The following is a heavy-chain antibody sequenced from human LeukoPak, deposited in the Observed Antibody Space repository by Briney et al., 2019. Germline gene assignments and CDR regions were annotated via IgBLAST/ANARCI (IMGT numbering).Heavy chain of an antibody. CDR2: IYPGDSDT. Sequence: KTGESLKISCKGSGYSFTSYWIGWVRQMPGKGLEWMGIIYPGDSDTRYSPSFQGQVTISADKSISTAYLQWSSLKASDTAMYYCARSTMVRGAFRWFDPWGQGTLVTVSS. D-gene: IGHD3-10*01. J-gene: IGHJ5*02. CDR3: ARSTMVRGAFRWFDP. CDR1: GYSFTSYW. V-gene: IGHV5-51*01.